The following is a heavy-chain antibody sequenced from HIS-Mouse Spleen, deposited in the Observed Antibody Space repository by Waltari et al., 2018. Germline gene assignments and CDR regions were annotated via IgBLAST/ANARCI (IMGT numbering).Heavy chain of an antibody. Sequence: QLQLQESGPGLVKPSETLSLTCPVSGGSIRSSIYYWGWLRQPQGKGLEWIGGIYYSGSTYYNPSLKSRVTISVDTSKNQFSLKLSSVTAADTAVYYCASRYSSSSQFGYWGQGTLVTVSS. V-gene: IGHV4-39*07. CDR2: IYYSGST. CDR1: GGSIRSSIYY. CDR3: ASRYSSSSQFGY. J-gene: IGHJ4*02. D-gene: IGHD6-6*01.